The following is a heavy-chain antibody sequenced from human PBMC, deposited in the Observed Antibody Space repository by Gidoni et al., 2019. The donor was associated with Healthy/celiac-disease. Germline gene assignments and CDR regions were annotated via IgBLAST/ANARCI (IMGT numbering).Heavy chain of an antibody. D-gene: IGHD2-15*01. CDR2: IIPIFGTA. Sequence: QVQLVQSGAAVKKPGSSVKVSCKASGGNFSSYAISWGRQAPGQGLEWMGGIIPIFGTANYAQKFQGRVTITADESTSTAYMELSSLRSEDTAVYYCARLGYCSGGSCYRDYWGQGTLVTVSS. CDR1: GGNFSSYA. V-gene: IGHV1-69*01. J-gene: IGHJ4*02. CDR3: ARLGYCSGGSCYRDY.